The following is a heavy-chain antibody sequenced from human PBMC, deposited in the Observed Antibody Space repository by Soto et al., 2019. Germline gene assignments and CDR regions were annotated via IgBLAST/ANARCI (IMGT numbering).Heavy chain of an antibody. CDR1: GGTFSSYA. J-gene: IGHJ5*02. CDR3: ARSSVEQQLRTSWFDP. D-gene: IGHD6-13*01. Sequence: QVQLVQSGAEVKKPGSSVKVSCKASGGTFSSYAISWVRQAPGQGLEWMGGIIPIFGTANYAQKFQGRVTITADESTSTAYRELSSLRSEDTAVYYCARSSVEQQLRTSWFDPWGQGTLVTVSS. V-gene: IGHV1-69*01. CDR2: IIPIFGTA.